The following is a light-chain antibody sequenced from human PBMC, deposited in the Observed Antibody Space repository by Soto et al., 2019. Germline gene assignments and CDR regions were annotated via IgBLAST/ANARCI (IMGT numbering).Light chain of an antibody. J-gene: IGLJ1*01. CDR3: SSYTSSTTEV. V-gene: IGLV2-14*03. CDR1: SSDVGGYNY. Sequence: QSVLTQPASVSGSPGQSIAISRTGTSSDVGGYNYVSWYQQHPGKAPKLMIYDVSSRPSGVSNRFSGSKSGNTASLTISGLQAGDEADYYCSSYTSSTTEVFGTGTKVTVL. CDR2: DVS.